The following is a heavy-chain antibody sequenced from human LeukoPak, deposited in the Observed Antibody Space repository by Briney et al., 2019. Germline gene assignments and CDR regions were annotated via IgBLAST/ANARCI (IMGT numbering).Heavy chain of an antibody. V-gene: IGHV3-74*01. CDR2: IHAGGSDP. CDR3: ARVRSAAAVDY. Sequence: GGSLRLSCAVSGFTFSTSPMGWVRQAPGKGLEWVSSIHAGGSDPFCADSVKGRFTISRDNAKNTLHLQMNSLRAEDTAVYYCARVRSAAAVDYWGQGTLVTVSS. CDR1: GFTFSTSP. J-gene: IGHJ4*02.